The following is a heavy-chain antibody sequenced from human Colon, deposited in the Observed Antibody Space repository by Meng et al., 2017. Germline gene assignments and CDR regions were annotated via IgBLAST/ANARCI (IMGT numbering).Heavy chain of an antibody. J-gene: IGHJ1*01. V-gene: IGHV4-34*01. CDR3: ARGRYRYSGSYSKGAEYFQH. D-gene: IGHD1-26*01. CDR1: GGSFSGYY. CDR2: INHSGST. Sequence: QVPLQQWGAVLLKPSETLSLTCAVYGGSFSGYYWSWIRQPPGKGLEWIGEINHSGSTNYNPSLKSRVTISVDTSKNQFSLKLSSVTAADTAVYYCARGRYRYSGSYSKGAEYFQHWGQGTLVTVSS.